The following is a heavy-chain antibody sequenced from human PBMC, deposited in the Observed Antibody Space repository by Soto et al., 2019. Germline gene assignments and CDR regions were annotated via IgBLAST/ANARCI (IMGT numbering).Heavy chain of an antibody. CDR1: GFTVSNNN. D-gene: IGHD5-12*01. CDR3: ARGSSGYGYDAFDM. V-gene: IGHV3-53*04. CDR2: FYSGGNT. Sequence: PGGSLRLSCAASGFTVSNNNVNWVRQAPGKGLEWVSSFYSGGNTYYADSVEGRFAISRHTSKNTVDLQMNSLRAEDTALYYCARGSSGYGYDAFDMWGPGTMVTVS. J-gene: IGHJ3*02.